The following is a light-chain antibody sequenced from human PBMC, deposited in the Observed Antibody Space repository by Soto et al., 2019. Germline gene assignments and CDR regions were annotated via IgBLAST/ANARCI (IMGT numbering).Light chain of an antibody. CDR1: SSNIGSHA. J-gene: IGLJ3*02. CDR3: AAWDDSLNGV. V-gene: IGLV1-44*01. Sequence: QSVLTQPPSASGTPGQRVTISCSGSSSNIGSHAVNWYQQLPGTAPTVLIYSNNQRPSGVPDRFSGSKSGTSASLAISGLQSEDEADYYCAAWDDSLNGVFGGGTKLTVL. CDR2: SNN.